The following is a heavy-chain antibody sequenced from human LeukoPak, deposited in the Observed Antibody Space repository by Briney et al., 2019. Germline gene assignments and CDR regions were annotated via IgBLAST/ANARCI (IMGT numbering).Heavy chain of an antibody. CDR1: GFTFNNYW. J-gene: IGHJ4*02. Sequence: GGSLRLSCAASGFTFNNYWIHWVRQVPGKGLVWVSRINNDGSSASYVDSVKGRFTISRDNSKNTLYLQMNSLRAEDTAVYYCATYDFWSGLPFDYWGQGTLVTVSS. CDR3: ATYDFWSGLPFDY. V-gene: IGHV3-74*01. CDR2: INNDGSSA. D-gene: IGHD3-3*01.